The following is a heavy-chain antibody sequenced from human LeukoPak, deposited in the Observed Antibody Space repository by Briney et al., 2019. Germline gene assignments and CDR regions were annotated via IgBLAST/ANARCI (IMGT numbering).Heavy chain of an antibody. D-gene: IGHD1-26*01. CDR3: ATKGTGRYSPFDS. J-gene: IGHJ4*02. V-gene: IGHV4-59*03. Sequence: SETLSLTCTVSGGSISSSYWSWIRQPPGKGLEWIGYVLYDGSTTYNPSLKSRLTISVDTSKNQFSLKLSSVTAADTAVYYCATKGTGRYSPFDSWGPGTLVTVSS. CDR2: VLYDGST. CDR1: GGSISSSY.